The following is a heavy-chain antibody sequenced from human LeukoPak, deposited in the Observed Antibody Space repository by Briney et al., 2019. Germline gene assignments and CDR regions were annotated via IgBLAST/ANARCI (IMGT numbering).Heavy chain of an antibody. CDR1: GFXFSSYE. Sequence: PGGSLRLSCVASGFXFSSYEMSWIRQAPGKGLEWISYITDDGETTYYGDSVRGRFVISRDNAKNSLYLQLNSPGVQDTAVYYCVRKGNFDTWGQGTLVTVSS. CDR3: VRKGNFDT. J-gene: IGHJ4*02. V-gene: IGHV3-48*03. CDR2: ITDDGETT.